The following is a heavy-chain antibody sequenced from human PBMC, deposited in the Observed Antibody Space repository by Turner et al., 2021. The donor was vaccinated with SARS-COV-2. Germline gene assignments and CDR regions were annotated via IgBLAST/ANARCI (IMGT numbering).Heavy chain of an antibody. CDR1: GFTFSGYS. J-gene: IGHJ4*02. CDR3: APYFSSTSCRDY. CDR2: ICSSTLYI. D-gene: IGHD2-2*01. V-gene: IGHV3-21*01. Sequence: EEQQVESGGGLVKPGGSMRLPCAATGFTFSGYSMKWVRQSPGKVLWEVSSICSSTLYIYYTDSVKGLFTIARDNAKNSLYLQMTSLRAEDTAVYYCAPYFSSTSCRDYWGQGTLVTVSS.